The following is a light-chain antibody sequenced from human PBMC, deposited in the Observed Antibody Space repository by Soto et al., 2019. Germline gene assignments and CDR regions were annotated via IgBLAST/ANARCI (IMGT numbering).Light chain of an antibody. V-gene: IGKV1-5*03. CDR2: KAS. CDR3: QQYNSYSWT. Sequence: DIQMTQSPSTLSASVGDRVTITCRASQSIRSWLAWYQQKPGRAPKLLIYKASSLESGVPSRFRGSGSGTDFTLTISSLQPDDFATYYCQQYNSYSWTFGQGTKVEI. CDR1: QSIRSW. J-gene: IGKJ1*01.